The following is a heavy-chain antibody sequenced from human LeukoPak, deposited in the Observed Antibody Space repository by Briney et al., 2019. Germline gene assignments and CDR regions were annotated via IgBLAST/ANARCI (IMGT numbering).Heavy chain of an antibody. J-gene: IGHJ6*03. CDR1: GASISISGYY. D-gene: IGHD6-6*01. Sequence: SETLSLTCTVSGASISISGYYWGWVRQPPGKGLEWIGTIYYRGSTYYNPSLKSRVTISVDTSKNQFSLKLSSVTAADTAVYYCAAARHYYYYMDVWGKGTTVTVSS. V-gene: IGHV4-39*07. CDR3: AAARHYYYYMDV. CDR2: IYYRGST.